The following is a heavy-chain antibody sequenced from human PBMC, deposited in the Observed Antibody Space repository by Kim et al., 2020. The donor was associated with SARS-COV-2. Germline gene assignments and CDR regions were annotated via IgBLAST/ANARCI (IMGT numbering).Heavy chain of an antibody. CDR3: AREVPAHIVVVPAAILD. J-gene: IGHJ4*02. Sequence: LKSRFTISVDTSKNQFSLKLSSVTAADTAVYYCAREVPAHIVVVPAAILDWGQGTLVTVSS. V-gene: IGHV4-31*02. D-gene: IGHD2-2*01.